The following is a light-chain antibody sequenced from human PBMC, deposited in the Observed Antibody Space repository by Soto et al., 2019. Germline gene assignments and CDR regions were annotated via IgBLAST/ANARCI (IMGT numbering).Light chain of an antibody. CDR2: SHN. Sequence: QSVVTQPPSASGTPGQRITISCSGSSPNIGTNYVYWYQHLPGTAPRLLIYSHNQRPSGVPDRFSGSKSGTSASLAISGLRPEDEADYYCAAWDDSLSGPVFGGGTKVTVL. J-gene: IGLJ3*02. CDR3: AAWDDSLSGPV. V-gene: IGLV1-47*01. CDR1: SPNIGTNY.